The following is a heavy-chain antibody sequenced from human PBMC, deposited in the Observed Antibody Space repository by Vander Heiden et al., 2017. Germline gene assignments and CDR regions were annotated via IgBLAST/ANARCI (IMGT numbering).Heavy chain of an antibody. V-gene: IGHV3-73*02. J-gene: IGHJ5*02. CDR3: TSKFDP. CDR2: IRSKANSYAT. Sequence: EVQLVESGGGLVQPGGALTLSCAASGFTFSGFAMHWVRQVSGKGLEWVGRIRSKANSYATAYAASVKGRFTISRDDSKNTAYLQMNSLKTEDTAVYYCTSKFDPWGQGPLVNVSS. CDR1: GFTFSGFA.